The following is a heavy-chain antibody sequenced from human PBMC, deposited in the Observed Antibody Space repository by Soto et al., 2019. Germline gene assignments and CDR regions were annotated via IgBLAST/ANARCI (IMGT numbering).Heavy chain of an antibody. CDR1: GFTFGSYA. J-gene: IGHJ4*02. CDR2: LYGNSGGI. D-gene: IGHD2-21*02. Sequence: GGSLRLSCAASGFTFGSYAMTWVRQAPGKGLESVAGLYGNSGGIQYADSVRGRFTIFRDNSNNIVFLHMRSLRVEDTAVYFCAKDAVAGDGLWLMDHWGQGTLVTVSS. CDR3: AKDAVAGDGLWLMDH. V-gene: IGHV3-23*01.